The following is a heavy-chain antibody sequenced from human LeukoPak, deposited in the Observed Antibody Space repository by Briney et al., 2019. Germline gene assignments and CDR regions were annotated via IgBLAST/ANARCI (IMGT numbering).Heavy chain of an antibody. Sequence: GASVKVSCKASGGTFSSYAISWVRQAPGQGLEWMGRIIPILGIANYAQKFQGRVTITADKSTSTAYMELSSLRSEDTAVYYCARPTTDYYYGMDVWGQGTTVTVSS. V-gene: IGHV1-69*04. D-gene: IGHD4-17*01. CDR3: ARPTTDYYYGMDV. J-gene: IGHJ6*02. CDR2: IIPILGIA. CDR1: GGTFSSYA.